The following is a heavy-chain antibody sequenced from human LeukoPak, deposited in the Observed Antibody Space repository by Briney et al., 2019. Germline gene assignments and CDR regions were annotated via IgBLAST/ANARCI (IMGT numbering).Heavy chain of an antibody. CDR3: ARGGYCTNGVCWDDAFDI. CDR1: GGSISSYY. D-gene: IGHD2-8*01. V-gene: IGHV4-59*12. Sequence: PSETLSLTCTVSGGSISSYYWSWIRQPPGKGLEWIGYIYYSGSTNYNPSLKSRVTISVDRSKNQFSLKLSSVTAADTAVYYCARGGYCTNGVCWDDAFDIWGQGTMVTVSS. CDR2: IYYSGST. J-gene: IGHJ3*02.